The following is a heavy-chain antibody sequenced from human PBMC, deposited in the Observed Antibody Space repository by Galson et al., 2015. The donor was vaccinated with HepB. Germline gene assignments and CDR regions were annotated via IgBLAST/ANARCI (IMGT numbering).Heavy chain of an antibody. CDR2: FDPEDGET. J-gene: IGHJ4*02. D-gene: IGHD3-9*01. CDR3: ATAHRDILTGYSRGSYYFDY. CDR1: GYTLTELS. V-gene: IGHV1-24*01. Sequence: SVKVSCKVSGYTLTELSMHWVRQAPGKGLEWMGGFDPEDGETIYAQKFQGRVTMTEDTSTDTAYMELSSLRSEDTAVYYCATAHRDILTGYSRGSYYFDYWSQGTLVTVSS.